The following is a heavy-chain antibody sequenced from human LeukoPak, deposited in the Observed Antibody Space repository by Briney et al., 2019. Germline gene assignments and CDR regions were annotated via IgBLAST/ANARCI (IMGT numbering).Heavy chain of an antibody. CDR2: ISGSGGST. CDR1: GFTFSSYA. CDR3: AKEGYYYDSSGYYYFDY. J-gene: IGHJ4*02. V-gene: IGHV3-23*01. Sequence: PGGSLRLSCAASGFTFSSYAMSWVRQAPGKGLEWVSAISGSGGSTYYADSVKGRFTISRDNSKNTLYLQMNSLRAEDTAVYYCAKEGYYYDSSGYYYFDYWGQGTPVTVSS. D-gene: IGHD3-22*01.